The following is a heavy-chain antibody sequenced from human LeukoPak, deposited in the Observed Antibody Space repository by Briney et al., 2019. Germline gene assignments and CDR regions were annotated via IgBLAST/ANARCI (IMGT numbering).Heavy chain of an antibody. D-gene: IGHD6-13*01. J-gene: IGHJ4*02. Sequence: PGGSLRLSCTASGFTFGDYAMSSFRQAPGKGLEWVGFIRSKAYGGTTEYAASVKGRLTISRDDSKSIAYLQMNSLKTEDTAVYYCTRGIAAACTSVDFDYWGQGTLVTVSS. CDR2: IRSKAYGGTT. CDR3: TRGIAAACTSVDFDY. V-gene: IGHV3-49*03. CDR1: GFTFGDYA.